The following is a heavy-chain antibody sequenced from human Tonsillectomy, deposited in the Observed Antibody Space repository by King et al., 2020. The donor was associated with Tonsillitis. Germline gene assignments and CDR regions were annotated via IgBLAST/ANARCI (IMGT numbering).Heavy chain of an antibody. Sequence: VQLVESEAEVKKPGESLKISCKGSGYSFNRYWIAWVRQMPGKGLEWMGIIYPGDSDTRYSPSFQGQVTISADKSISTAYLQWSSLKASDTAMYYCARRWNRKQLASSGWFDPWGQGTLVTVSS. J-gene: IGHJ5*02. D-gene: IGHD6-13*01. V-gene: IGHV5-51*01. CDR1: GYSFNRYW. CDR3: ARRWNRKQLASSGWFDP. CDR2: IYPGDSDT.